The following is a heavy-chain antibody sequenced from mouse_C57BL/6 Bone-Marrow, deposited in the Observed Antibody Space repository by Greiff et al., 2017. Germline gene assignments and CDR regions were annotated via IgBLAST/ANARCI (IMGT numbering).Heavy chain of an antibody. CDR2: FYPGSGSI. CDR1: GYTFTEYT. V-gene: IGHV1-62-2*01. CDR3: ARHDPLYYGSSPWFAY. D-gene: IGHD1-1*01. J-gene: IGHJ3*01. Sequence: VQLQQSLASLFKPLASLNLSCKASGYTFTEYTIHWVKQRSGQGLEWIGWFYPGSGSIKYNEKFKDKATLTADKSSSTVYMELSRLTSEDSAVYFCARHDPLYYGSSPWFAYWGQGTLVTVSA.